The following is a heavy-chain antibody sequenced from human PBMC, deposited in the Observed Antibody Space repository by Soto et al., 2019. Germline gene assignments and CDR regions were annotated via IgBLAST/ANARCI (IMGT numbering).Heavy chain of an antibody. J-gene: IGHJ6*02. CDR2: IIPILGIA. D-gene: IGHD3-10*01. V-gene: IGHV1-69*02. CDR3: ARGFGYYGSGSYYRGDNYYYYGMDV. CDR1: GGTFSSYT. Sequence: SVKVSCKASGGTFSSYTISWVRHAPGQGLEWMGRIIPILGIANYAQKFQGRVTITADKSTSTAYMELSSLRSEDTAVYYCARGFGYYGSGSYYRGDNYYYYGMDVWGQGTTVTVSS.